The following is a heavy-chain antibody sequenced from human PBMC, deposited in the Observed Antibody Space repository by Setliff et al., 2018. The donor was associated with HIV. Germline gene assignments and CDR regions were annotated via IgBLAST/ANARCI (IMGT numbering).Heavy chain of an antibody. V-gene: IGHV4-61*02. Sequence: SETLSLTCTVSGGSISSGYHYWTWIRQPAGKGLEWIGRIYTTGSTNYSPSLKSRVTISLDTSKNQFSLKLTSGTAADTAVYYCSTYGYGISDAFDIWGRGTMVTVSS. CDR1: GGSISSGYHY. D-gene: IGHD5-18*01. J-gene: IGHJ3*02. CDR2: IYTTGST. CDR3: STYGYGISDAFDI.